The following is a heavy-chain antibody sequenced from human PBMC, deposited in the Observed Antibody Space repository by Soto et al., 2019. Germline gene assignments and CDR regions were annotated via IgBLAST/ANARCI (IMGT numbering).Heavy chain of an antibody. Sequence: PGGFLKPPLAGSGFPFKSHGIARGPQGPGKGLEWVAVIWYDGSNKYYADSVKGRFTISRDNSKNTLFLQMNSLRAEDTAVYYCVRDVRGVESPYNWFAPWGQGTLVTVSS. CDR2: IWYDGSNK. CDR1: GFPFKSHG. CDR3: VRDVRGVESPYNWFAP. D-gene: IGHD3-3*01. J-gene: IGHJ5*02. V-gene: IGHV3-33*01.